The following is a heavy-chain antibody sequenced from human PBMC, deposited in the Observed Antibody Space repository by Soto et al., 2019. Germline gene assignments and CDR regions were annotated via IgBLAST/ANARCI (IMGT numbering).Heavy chain of an antibody. CDR2: INPKSGGT. J-gene: IGHJ3*02. D-gene: IGHD3-9*01. V-gene: IGHV1-2*02. CDR1: GYSFAGHY. Sequence: GASVKVSCKTSGYSFAGHYLHWVRRAPGQGLDWMGWINPKSGGTIYAQKFQGRVTMTRDTSISTAYMVLTSLRSDDTAVYYCARDSHYDILTGYSRNAFDMWGRGTVVTVSS. CDR3: ARDSHYDILTGYSRNAFDM.